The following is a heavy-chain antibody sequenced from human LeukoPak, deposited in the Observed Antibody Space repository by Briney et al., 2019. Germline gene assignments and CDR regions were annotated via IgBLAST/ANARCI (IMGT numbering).Heavy chain of an antibody. CDR2: INPIFGTA. V-gene: IGHV1-69*13. Sequence: ASVKVSCKASGGTFSSYAISCVRQAPGQGLEWMGGINPIFGTANYAQKFQGRVTITADESTSTAYMELSSLRSEDTAVYYCARDPEPGTTGTGDYWGQGTLVTVSS. J-gene: IGHJ4*02. CDR1: GGTFSSYA. D-gene: IGHD1-1*01. CDR3: ARDPEPGTTGTGDY.